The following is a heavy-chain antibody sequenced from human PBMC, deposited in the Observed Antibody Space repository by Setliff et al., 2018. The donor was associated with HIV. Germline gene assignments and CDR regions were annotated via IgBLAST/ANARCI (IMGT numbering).Heavy chain of an antibody. Sequence: SETLSLTCTVSGGSISNYYWSWIRQPPGKGLEWIGYIYSNGRTTHNSSLESRVTISVDTSKNHFSLRLNSVTAADTAVYFCARAPRYYRGWYIPEYFDNWGEGTLVTVSS. D-gene: IGHD6-19*01. V-gene: IGHV4-4*09. CDR3: ARAPRYYRGWYIPEYFDN. CDR2: IYSNGRT. CDR1: GGSISNYY. J-gene: IGHJ4*02.